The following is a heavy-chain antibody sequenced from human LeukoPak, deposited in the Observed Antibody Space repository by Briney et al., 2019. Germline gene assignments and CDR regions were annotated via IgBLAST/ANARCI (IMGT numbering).Heavy chain of an antibody. D-gene: IGHD3-22*01. CDR3: AKLVAPLGDEYDSSGDKDY. CDR1: GFTFDDYA. CDR2: ISWNSGSI. Sequence: GRSLRLSCAASGFTFDDYAMHWVRQAPGKGLEWVSGISWNSGSIGYADSVKGRFTISRDNAKNSLYLQMNSLRAEDTALYYCAKLVAPLGDEYDSSGDKDYWGQGTLVTVSS. V-gene: IGHV3-9*01. J-gene: IGHJ4*02.